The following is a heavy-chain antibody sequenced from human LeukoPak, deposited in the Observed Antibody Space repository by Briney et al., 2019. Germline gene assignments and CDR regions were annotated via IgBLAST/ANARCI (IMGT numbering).Heavy chain of an antibody. Sequence: ASVNVSCKASGYTFTNYYMHWVRQAPGQGLEWMGIITPNGGSTSYAQKFQGRVTMTRDTSTSTVYMELSSLRSEDTAVYYCARVYSSGWYRDFGYYYYGMDVWGQGTTVTVSS. J-gene: IGHJ6*02. V-gene: IGHV1-46*01. D-gene: IGHD6-19*01. CDR2: ITPNGGST. CDR3: ARVYSSGWYRDFGYYYYGMDV. CDR1: GYTFTNYY.